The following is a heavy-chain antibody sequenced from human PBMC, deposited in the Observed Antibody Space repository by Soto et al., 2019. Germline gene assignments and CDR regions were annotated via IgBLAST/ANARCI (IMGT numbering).Heavy chain of an antibody. V-gene: IGHV3-23*01. Sequence: EVQLFESGGGLGQPGGSLRLSCAASGFTFTNYAMTWVRQAPGEGLEWVSTISANGGSTYYADSVKGRFTISRDNSKNTLYLQGNSLRAEDTAVYYCAKERLGRGIDYWGKGPLVTVST. CDR3: AKERLGRGIDY. CDR2: ISANGGST. CDR1: GFTFTNYA. J-gene: IGHJ4*02. D-gene: IGHD3-16*01.